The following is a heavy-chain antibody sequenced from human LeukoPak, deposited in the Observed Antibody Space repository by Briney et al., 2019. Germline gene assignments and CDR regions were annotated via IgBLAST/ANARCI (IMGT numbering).Heavy chain of an antibody. CDR3: AXGHYYYXSGSPSSPHAFDI. CDR1: GYTFTSYD. V-gene: IGHV1-8*01. CDR2: MNPNSGNT. D-gene: IGHD3-10*01. J-gene: IGHJ3*02. Sequence: VASVKVSCKASGYTFTSYDINWVRQATGQGLEWMGWMNPNSGNTGYAQKFQGRVTMTRNTSISTAYMELSSLRSEDTAVYYCAXGHYYYXSGSPSSPHAFDIWGQGTMVTVSS.